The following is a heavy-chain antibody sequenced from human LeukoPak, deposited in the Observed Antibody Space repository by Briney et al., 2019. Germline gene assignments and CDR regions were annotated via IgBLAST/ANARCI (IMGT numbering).Heavy chain of an antibody. CDR3: ARQGVADFDY. CDR2: IYYSGST. J-gene: IGHJ4*02. D-gene: IGHD3-3*01. V-gene: IGHV4-59*08. Sequence: PSETLSLTCTVSGGSISSYYWSWIRQPPGKGLEWIGYIYYSGSTNYNPSLKSRVTISVDTSKNQFSLKLSSVTAADTAVYYCARQGVADFDYWGQGTLVTVSS. CDR1: GGSISSYY.